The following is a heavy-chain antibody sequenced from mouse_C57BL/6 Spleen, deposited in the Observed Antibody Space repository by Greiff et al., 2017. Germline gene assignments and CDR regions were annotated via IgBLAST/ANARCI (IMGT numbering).Heavy chain of an antibody. CDR1: GYTFTSYW. D-gene: IGHD2-3*01. J-gene: IGHJ1*03. CDR3: ARWLLPHWYFDV. CDR2: IDPSDSET. V-gene: IGHV1-52*01. Sequence: VQLQQPGAELVRPGSSVKLSCKASGYTFTSYWMHWVKQRPIQGLEWIGNIDPSDSETHYNQKFKDKATLTVYKSSSTAYMQLSSLTSEDSAVYYCARWLLPHWYFDVWGTGTTVTVSS.